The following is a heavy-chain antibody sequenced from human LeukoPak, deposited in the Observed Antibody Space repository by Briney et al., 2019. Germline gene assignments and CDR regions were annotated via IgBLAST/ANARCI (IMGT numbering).Heavy chain of an antibody. D-gene: IGHD3-22*01. CDR3: ARLHTYYYDSSGYFDY. Sequence: GGSLRLSCAASGFTFSTYSMNWVRQAPGKGLEWVSYISSNSDTIYYADSVKGRFTISRDNAKNSLSLQMNSLRAEDTAVYYCARLHTYYYDSSGYFDYWGQGTLVTVSS. CDR2: ISSNSDTI. J-gene: IGHJ4*02. V-gene: IGHV3-48*01. CDR1: GFTFSTYS.